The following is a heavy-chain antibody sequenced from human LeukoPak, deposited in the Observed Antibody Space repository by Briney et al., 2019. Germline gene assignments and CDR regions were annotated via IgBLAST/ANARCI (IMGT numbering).Heavy chain of an antibody. CDR1: GGSISSYY. J-gene: IGHJ5*02. CDR2: IYTSGST. V-gene: IGHV4-4*09. Sequence: SETLSLTCTVSGGSISSYYWSWIRQPPGKGLEWIGYIYTSGSTNYNPSLKSRVTISVDTSKNQFSLKLSSVTAADTAVYYCARHSYGSGTNTWGNWFDPWGQGTLVTVSS. CDR3: ARHSYGSGTNTWGNWFDP. D-gene: IGHD3-10*01.